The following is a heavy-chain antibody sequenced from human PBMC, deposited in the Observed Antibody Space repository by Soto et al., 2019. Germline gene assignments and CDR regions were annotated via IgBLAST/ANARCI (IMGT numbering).Heavy chain of an antibody. CDR3: ARDLTYGSGDPGFDP. CDR1: GYNFMRYW. D-gene: IGHD3-10*01. Sequence: PGESLKISCKASGYNFMRYWITWVRQVPGKGLEWMGRIDPSDSYTNYSPSFQGHVTISVDKSITTAYVQWSGLRAADTAVYYCARDLTYGSGDPGFDPWGQGTLVTVSS. J-gene: IGHJ5*02. CDR2: IDPSDSYT. V-gene: IGHV5-10-1*01.